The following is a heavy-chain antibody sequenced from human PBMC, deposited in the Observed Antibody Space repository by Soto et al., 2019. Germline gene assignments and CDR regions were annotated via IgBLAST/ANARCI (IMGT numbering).Heavy chain of an antibody. CDR2: ISYDGSNK. CDR3: ARGPVPDYYGSSGRDWWYYYYGMDV. J-gene: IGHJ6*02. CDR1: GFTFSSYA. Sequence: PGGSLRLSCAASGFTFSSYAMHWVRQAPGKGLEWVAVISYDGSNKYYADSVKGRFTISRDNSKNTLYLQMNSLRAEDTAVYYCARGPVPDYYGSSGRDWWYYYYGMDVWGQGTTVTVSS. D-gene: IGHD3-22*01. V-gene: IGHV3-30-3*01.